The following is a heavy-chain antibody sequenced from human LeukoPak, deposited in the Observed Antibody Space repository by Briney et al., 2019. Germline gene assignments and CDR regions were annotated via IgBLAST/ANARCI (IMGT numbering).Heavy chain of an antibody. J-gene: IGHJ5*02. CDR1: GGSISSYY. CDR2: INHSGST. V-gene: IGHV4-34*01. Sequence: PSETLSLTCTVSGGSISSYYWSWIRQPPGKGLEWIGEINHSGSTNYNPSLKSRVTISVDTSKNQFSLKLSSVTAADTAVYYCARGGLVGANWFDPWGQGTLVTVSS. CDR3: ARGGLVGANWFDP. D-gene: IGHD1-26*01.